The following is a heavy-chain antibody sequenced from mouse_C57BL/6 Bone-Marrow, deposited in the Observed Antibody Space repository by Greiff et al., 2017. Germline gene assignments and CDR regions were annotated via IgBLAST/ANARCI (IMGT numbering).Heavy chain of an antibody. V-gene: IGHV1-55*01. J-gene: IGHJ4*01. CDR2: IYPGSGST. Sequence: LVESGAELVKPGASVKMSCKASGYTFTSYWITWVKQRPGQGLEWIGDIYPGSGSTNYNEKFKSKATLTVDTSSSTAYMQLSSLTSEDSAVYYCARYYYYGSSYAMDYWGQGTSVTVSS. CDR1: GYTFTSYW. CDR3: ARYYYYGSSYAMDY. D-gene: IGHD1-1*01.